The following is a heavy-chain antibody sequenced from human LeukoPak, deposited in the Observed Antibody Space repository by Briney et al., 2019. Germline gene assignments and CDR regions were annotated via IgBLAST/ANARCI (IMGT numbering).Heavy chain of an antibody. J-gene: IGHJ4*02. CDR2: IYYSGST. D-gene: IGHD3-22*01. Sequence: PSETLSLTCTVSGGSISSSSYYWGWIRQPPGKGLEWIGSIYYSGSTYYNPSLKSRVTISVDTSKNQFSLKLSSVTAADTAVYYCAATAGPTYYYDSTEPGSSDYWGQGTLVTVSS. CDR3: AATAGPTYYYDSTEPGSSDY. CDR1: GGSISSSSYY. V-gene: IGHV4-39*01.